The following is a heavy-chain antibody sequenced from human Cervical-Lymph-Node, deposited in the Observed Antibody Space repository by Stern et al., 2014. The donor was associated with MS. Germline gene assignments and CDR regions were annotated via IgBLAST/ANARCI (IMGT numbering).Heavy chain of an antibody. CDR3: ARYGLYFDLDV. D-gene: IGHD3-10*01. Sequence: VQLVESGPGLVKPSETLSLTCTVSGGPIRNNYWSWIRQSPGKGLEWIGYSHSSGSSNSNPSLKSRVIMSVDTSQNQISLKLSSVTPADTAVYYCARYGLYFDLDVWGQGTTVTVSS. CDR1: GGPIRNNY. J-gene: IGHJ6*02. V-gene: IGHV4-59*01. CDR2: SHSSGSS.